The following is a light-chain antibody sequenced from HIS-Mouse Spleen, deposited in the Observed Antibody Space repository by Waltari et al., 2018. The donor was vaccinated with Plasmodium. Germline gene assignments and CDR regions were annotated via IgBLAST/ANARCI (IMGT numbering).Light chain of an antibody. CDR3: QQDNRYPPT. Sequence: DIQMTQSPSSLSASVGDRVTITCRESQGISNYLAWFQQKPGKAPKSVIYAASSLQSGVPSKVSGSGSGTDFTLTISRLQPEDFATYYCQQDNRYPPTFGGGTKVEIK. CDR1: QGISNY. CDR2: AAS. J-gene: IGKJ4*01. V-gene: IGKV1-16*02.